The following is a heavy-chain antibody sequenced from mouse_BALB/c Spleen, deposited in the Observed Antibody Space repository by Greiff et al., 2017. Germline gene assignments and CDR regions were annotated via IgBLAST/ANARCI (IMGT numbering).Heavy chain of an antibody. Sequence: QVQLQQPGAELVRPGASVKLSCKASGYTFTSYWINWVKQRPGQGLEWIGNIYPSDSYTNYNQKFKDKATLTVDKSSSTAYMQLSSPTSEDSAVYYCTTDYRYLFDYWGQGTTLTVSS. CDR1: GYTFTSYW. J-gene: IGHJ2*01. D-gene: IGHD2-14*01. CDR2: IYPSDSYT. CDR3: TTDYRYLFDY. V-gene: IGHV1-69*02.